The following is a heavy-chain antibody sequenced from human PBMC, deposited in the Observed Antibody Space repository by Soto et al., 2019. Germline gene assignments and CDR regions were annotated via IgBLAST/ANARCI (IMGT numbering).Heavy chain of an antibody. V-gene: IGHV4-34*01. D-gene: IGHD2-21*01. J-gene: IGHJ6*02. Sequence: SETLSLTCTVYGGSFSGYYWSWIRQPRGKGLEWIGEINHSGSTNYNPSLKSRVTIPVDTSKNQFSLKLSSVTAADTAVYYCARDKMRAGIPYYYGMDVWGQGTTVTVSS. CDR3: ARDKMRAGIPYYYGMDV. CDR1: GGSFSGYY. CDR2: INHSGST.